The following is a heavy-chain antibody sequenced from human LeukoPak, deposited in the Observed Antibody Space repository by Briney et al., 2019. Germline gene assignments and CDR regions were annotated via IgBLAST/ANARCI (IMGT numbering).Heavy chain of an antibody. CDR2: IRYDGSNK. J-gene: IGHJ4*02. CDR3: AKGGSNREPLGY. Sequence: PGGSLRLSCAASGFTFSSYGMHWVRQAPGKGLEWVAFIRYDGSNKYYADSVKGRFTISRDNSKNTLYLQMNSLRAEDTAVYYCAKGGSNREPLGYWGQGTLVTVSS. V-gene: IGHV3-30*02. D-gene: IGHD1-14*01. CDR1: GFTFSSYG.